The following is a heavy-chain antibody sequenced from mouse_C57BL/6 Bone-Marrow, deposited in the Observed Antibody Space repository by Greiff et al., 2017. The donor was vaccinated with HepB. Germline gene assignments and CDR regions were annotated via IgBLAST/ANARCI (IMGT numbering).Heavy chain of an antibody. J-gene: IGHJ2*01. D-gene: IGHD1-1*01. CDR1: GFTFRDYG. CDR2: ISSGSSTI. V-gene: IGHV5-17*01. Sequence: EVKLVESGGGLVKPGGSLKLSCAASGFTFRDYGMHWVRQAPEKGLEWVAYISSGSSTIYYADTVKGRFTISRDNAKNTLFLQMTSLRSEDTAMYYCARGDYYGSSYGYWGQGTTLTVSS. CDR3: ARGDYYGSSYGY.